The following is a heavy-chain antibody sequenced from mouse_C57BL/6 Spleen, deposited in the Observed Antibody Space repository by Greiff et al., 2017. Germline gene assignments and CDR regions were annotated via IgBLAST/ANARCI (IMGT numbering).Heavy chain of an antibody. Sequence: EVQVVESGGDLVKPGGSLKLSCAASGFTFSSYGMSWVRQTPDKRLEWVATISSGGSYTYYPDSVKGRFTISRDNAKNTLYLQMSSLKSEDTAMYYCARPAITTVVAKNWYFDVWGTGTTVTVSS. V-gene: IGHV5-6*01. J-gene: IGHJ1*03. D-gene: IGHD1-1*01. CDR2: ISSGGSYT. CDR1: GFTFSSYG. CDR3: ARPAITTVVAKNWYFDV.